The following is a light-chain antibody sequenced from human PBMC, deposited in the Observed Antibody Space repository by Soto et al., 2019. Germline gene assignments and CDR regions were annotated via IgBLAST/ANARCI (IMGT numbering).Light chain of an antibody. CDR1: QSVSTY. CDR3: QQYNNWPWT. CDR2: GAS. V-gene: IGKV3-15*01. J-gene: IGKJ1*01. Sequence: EIVLAQSPATLSVSPGERATLSCRASQSVSTYLAWYQQKPGQVPRLLIYGASTRANGIPARFSGSGSGTEFTLTISSLQSEDLGVYYCQQYNNWPWTFGQGTKVEIK.